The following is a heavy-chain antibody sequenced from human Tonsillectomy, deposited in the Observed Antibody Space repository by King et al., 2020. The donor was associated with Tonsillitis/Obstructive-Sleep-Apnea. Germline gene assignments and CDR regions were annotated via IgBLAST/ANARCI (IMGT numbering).Heavy chain of an antibody. CDR3: AKKREASGWNLDY. CDR2: ISGSGGST. V-gene: IGHV3-23*04. Sequence: VQLVESGGGLVQPGGSLRLSCAASGFTFSSYAMSWVRQAPGKGLEWVSVISGSGGSTYYAASVKGRFTISSDNSKTTLYVQMNSLRAEDTAVYYCAKKREASGWNLDYWGQGTLVTVSS. J-gene: IGHJ4*02. D-gene: IGHD6-19*01. CDR1: GFTFSSYA.